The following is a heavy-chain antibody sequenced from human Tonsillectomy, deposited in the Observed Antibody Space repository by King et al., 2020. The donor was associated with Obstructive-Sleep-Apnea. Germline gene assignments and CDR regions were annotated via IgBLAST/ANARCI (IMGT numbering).Heavy chain of an antibody. CDR3: ARAGGYSYGYMDL. D-gene: IGHD5-18*01. Sequence: QLQESGPGLVKPSETLSLTCTVSGGSISSYYWTWIRQPPGKGLEWIGYIYYSGSTNYSPSLKSRVTISVDTSKNQVSLKLSSLTAADTAVYYCARAGGYSYGYMDLWGQGTTVTGSS. CDR2: IYYSGST. V-gene: IGHV4-59*01. J-gene: IGHJ6*02. CDR1: GGSISSYY.